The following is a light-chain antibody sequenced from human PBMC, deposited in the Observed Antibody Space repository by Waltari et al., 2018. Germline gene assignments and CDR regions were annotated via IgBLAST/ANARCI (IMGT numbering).Light chain of an antibody. CDR3: QQRDSWPLT. V-gene: IGKV3-11*01. CDR2: DVS. CDR1: QNIGSQ. Sequence: EMVLTQSPVILSLSPGERAALSFRASQNIGSQLAWYQQRPGQAPRLLIDDVSNRVTGIPARFSGSGSGTDFTLTISGLAPEDTAVYYCQQRDSWPLTFGGGTKVEI. J-gene: IGKJ4*01.